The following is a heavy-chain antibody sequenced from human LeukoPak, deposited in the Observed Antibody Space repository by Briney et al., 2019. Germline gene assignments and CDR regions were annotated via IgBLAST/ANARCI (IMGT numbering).Heavy chain of an antibody. CDR2: ISGGST. Sequence: PGGSLRLSCAASGFTVSSNEMSWVRQAPGKGLEWVSSISGGSTYYADSRKGRFTISGDNSKNTLHLQMNSLRAEDTAVYYCARDYRTSSGFDYWGQGTLVTVSS. J-gene: IGHJ4*02. V-gene: IGHV3-38-3*01. CDR1: GFTVSSNE. D-gene: IGHD3-22*01. CDR3: ARDYRTSSGFDY.